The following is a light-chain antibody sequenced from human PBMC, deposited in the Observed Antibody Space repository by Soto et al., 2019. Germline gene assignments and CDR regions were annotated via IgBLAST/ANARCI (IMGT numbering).Light chain of an antibody. CDR1: QSVSSNY. J-gene: IGKJ1*01. CDR3: QQYSSPPRT. V-gene: IGKV3-20*01. CDR2: VAS. Sequence: EIVLTQSPGTLSLSPGERATLSCRASQSVSSNYLAWYQQKPGQSPRLLIYVASTRATGIPDRFSGSGSGTDFTLTISRLEPEDFAVYYCQQYSSPPRTFGQGTKAEVK.